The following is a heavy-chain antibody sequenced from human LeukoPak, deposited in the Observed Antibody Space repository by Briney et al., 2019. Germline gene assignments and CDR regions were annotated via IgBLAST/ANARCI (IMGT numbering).Heavy chain of an antibody. D-gene: IGHD1-26*01. CDR1: GGTFSSYA. CDR3: ARDTGGIVGATFDY. J-gene: IGHJ4*02. CDR2: IIPILGIA. Sequence: ASVKVSCKASGGTFSSYAISWVRQAPGQGLEWMGRIIPILGIANYAQKFQSRVTITADKSTSTAYMELSSLRSEDTAVYYCARDTGGIVGATFDYWGQGTLVTVSS. V-gene: IGHV1-69*04.